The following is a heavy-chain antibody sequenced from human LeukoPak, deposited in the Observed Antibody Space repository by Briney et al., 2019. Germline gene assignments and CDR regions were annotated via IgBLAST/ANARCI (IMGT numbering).Heavy chain of an antibody. CDR1: GFTFSSYS. CDR3: AKSRGSYWVPEFDY. Sequence: GGSLRLSCAASGFTFSSYSMNWVRQAPGKGLEWVSYISSSSSTIYYADSVKGRFTISRDNAKNTLYLQMNSPRAEDTAIYYCAKSRGSYWVPEFDYWGQGTLVTVS. V-gene: IGHV3-48*01. CDR2: ISSSSSTI. J-gene: IGHJ4*02. D-gene: IGHD1-26*01.